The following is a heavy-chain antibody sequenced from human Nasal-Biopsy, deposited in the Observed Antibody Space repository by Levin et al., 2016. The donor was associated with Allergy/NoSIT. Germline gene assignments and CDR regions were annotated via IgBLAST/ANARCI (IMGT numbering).Heavy chain of an antibody. CDR3: VRDCDTNSRYSWLDP. D-gene: IGHD2-2*02. J-gene: IGHJ5*02. CDR2: VWYDGSKE. Sequence: GESLKISCAASGFTFSAYGIHWVRQAPGRGLEWVAVVWYDGSKEYYADSARGRFTVSRDSSKNTVYLQMNNLRLEDTAVYYCVRDCDTNSRYSWLDPWGQGTLVTVSS. CDR1: GFTFSAYG. V-gene: IGHV3-33*01.